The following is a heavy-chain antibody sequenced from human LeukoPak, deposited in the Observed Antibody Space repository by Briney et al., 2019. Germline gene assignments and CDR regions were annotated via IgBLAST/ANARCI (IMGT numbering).Heavy chain of an antibody. J-gene: IGHJ4*02. CDR2: FDPEDGET. CDR3: ATGPPYSGSLMDY. CDR1: GYTFTSYG. V-gene: IGHV1-24*01. Sequence: ASVKVSCKASGYTFTSYGISWVRQAPGKGLEWMGGFDPEDGETIYAQKFQGRVTMTEDTSTDTAYMELSSLRSEDTAVYYCATGPPYSGSLMDYWGQGTLVTVSS. D-gene: IGHD1-26*01.